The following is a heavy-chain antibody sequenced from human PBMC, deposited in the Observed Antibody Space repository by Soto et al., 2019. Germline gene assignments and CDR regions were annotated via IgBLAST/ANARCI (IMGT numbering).Heavy chain of an antibody. CDR3: SASILYYGMDV. CDR1: GYTFTNYW. J-gene: IGHJ6*02. V-gene: IGHV5-51*01. CDR2: IYPGDSDT. Sequence: PGDSLKISCKGSGYTFTNYWIGWVRQMPGKGPEWMGIIYPGDSDTKYNPSFQGQVTISADKSITTTYLQWSSLKASDTAIYDCSASILYYGMDVWGQGTKVTVYS.